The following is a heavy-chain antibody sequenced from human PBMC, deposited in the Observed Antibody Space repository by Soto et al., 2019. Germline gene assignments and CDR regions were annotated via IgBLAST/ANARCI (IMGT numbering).Heavy chain of an antibody. Sequence: PGGSLRLSCAASVFTFSNYAMHLVRQAPGKGLEWVAVISYDGSNRYYADSVKGRFTISRDNSKNTLYLQMNSLRAEYTAVYYCARDPLAVERPYWGQGTMVTVSS. CDR2: ISYDGSNR. V-gene: IGHV3-30-3*01. CDR3: ARDPLAVERPY. D-gene: IGHD6-19*01. J-gene: IGHJ4*02. CDR1: VFTFSNYA.